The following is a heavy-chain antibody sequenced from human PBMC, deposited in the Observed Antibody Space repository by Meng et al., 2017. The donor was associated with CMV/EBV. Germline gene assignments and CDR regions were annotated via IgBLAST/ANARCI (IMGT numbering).Heavy chain of an antibody. CDR3: ARALSSSWYGIDY. CDR1: GGSISSYY. V-gene: IGHV4-59*01. CDR2: IYYSGST. D-gene: IGHD6-13*01. Sequence: GSLRLSCTVSGGSISSYYWSWIRQPPGKGLEWIGYIYYSGSTNYNPSLKSRVTISVDTSKNQFSLKLSSVTAADTAVYYCARALSSSWYGIDYWGQGTLVTVSS. J-gene: IGHJ4*02.